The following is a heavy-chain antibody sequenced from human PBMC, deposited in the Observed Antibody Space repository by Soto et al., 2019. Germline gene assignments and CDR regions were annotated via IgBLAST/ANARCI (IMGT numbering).Heavy chain of an antibody. CDR2: INHSGST. Sequence: SETLSLTCAVYGGSFSGYYWSWIRQPPGKGLEWIGEINHSGSTNYNPSLKSRVTISVDTSKNQFSLKLSSVTAAVTAVYYCTTGPNLRPLAAFDIWGQGTVVTVSS. CDR1: GGSFSGYY. V-gene: IGHV4-34*01. J-gene: IGHJ3*02. CDR3: TTGPNLRPLAAFDI.